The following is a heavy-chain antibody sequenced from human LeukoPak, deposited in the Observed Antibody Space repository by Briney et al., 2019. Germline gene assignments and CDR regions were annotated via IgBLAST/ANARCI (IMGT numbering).Heavy chain of an antibody. J-gene: IGHJ4*02. V-gene: IGHV1-69*04. D-gene: IGHD2-15*01. Sequence: GASVKVSCKASGGTFSSYAISWVRQAPGQGLEWMGRIITILGIANYAQKFQGRVTITADKSTSTAYMELSSLRSEDTAVYYCARDPPVVAATHFGYWGQGTLVTVSS. CDR2: IITILGIA. CDR3: ARDPPVVAATHFGY. CDR1: GGTFSSYA.